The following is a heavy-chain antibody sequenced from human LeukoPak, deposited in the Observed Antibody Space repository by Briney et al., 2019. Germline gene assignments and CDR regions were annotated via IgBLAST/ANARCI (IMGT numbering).Heavy chain of an antibody. Sequence: AGGSLRLSCAASGFTFSSYLMTWVRQAPGKGLEWVATINQDGSDKYYVDSVKGRFTISRDNAQNSLHLQMNSLRVEDTAVYYCALLRGGNYWGQGTLVTVSS. J-gene: IGHJ4*02. CDR1: GFTFSSYL. V-gene: IGHV3-7*02. CDR3: ALLRGGNY. D-gene: IGHD3-10*01. CDR2: INQDGSDK.